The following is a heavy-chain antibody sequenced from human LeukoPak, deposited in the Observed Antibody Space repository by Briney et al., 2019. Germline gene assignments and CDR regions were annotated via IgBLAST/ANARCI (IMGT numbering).Heavy chain of an antibody. CDR3: AKVYYYDSSGYYYGDFYYYYGMDV. V-gene: IGHV3-43*02. Sequence: PGGSLRLSCAASGFIFSSYNMNWVRQAPGKGLEWVSLISGDGGSTYYADSVKGRFTISRDNSKNSLYLQMNSLRTEDTALYYCAKVYYYDSSGYYYGDFYYYYGMDVWGQGTTVTVSS. CDR2: ISGDGGST. D-gene: IGHD3-22*01. J-gene: IGHJ6*02. CDR1: GFIFSSYN.